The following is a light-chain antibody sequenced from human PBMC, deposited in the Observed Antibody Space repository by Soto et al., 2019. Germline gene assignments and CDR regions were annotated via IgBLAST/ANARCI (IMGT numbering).Light chain of an antibody. CDR3: SSYAVSSVV. V-gene: IGLV2-8*01. CDR1: NSDVGGYNY. Sequence: QSALTQPPSASGSPGQSVTISCTGTNSDVGGYNYVSWYQQHPGKAPKLMIYEVSKRPSGVPDRFSGSKSGKTASLTVSGLPAEDEADYYCSSYAVSSVVFGGGTKLTVL. CDR2: EVS. J-gene: IGLJ2*01.